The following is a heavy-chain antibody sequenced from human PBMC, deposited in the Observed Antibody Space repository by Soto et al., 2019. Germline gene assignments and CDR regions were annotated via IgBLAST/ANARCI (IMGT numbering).Heavy chain of an antibody. CDR1: GFTFNTYN. D-gene: IGHD3-10*01. CDR2: ISSSSYTI. V-gene: IGHV3-48*02. CDR3: AREISLSAGSYFDY. Sequence: VGSLRLSCTASGFTFNTYNMNWVRQAPGKGLEWVSYISSSSYTIKYADSVEGRFTVSRDNGKKSLYLQMNSLRDEDTAVYFCAREISLSAGSYFDYWGQGTLVTVSS. J-gene: IGHJ4*02.